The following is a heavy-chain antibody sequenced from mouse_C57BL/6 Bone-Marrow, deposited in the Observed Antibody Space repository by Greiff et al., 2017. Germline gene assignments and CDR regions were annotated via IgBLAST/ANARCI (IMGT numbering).Heavy chain of an antibody. J-gene: IGHJ4*01. Sequence: QVQLQQSGAELARPGASVKLSCKASGYTFTSYGISWVKQRTGQGLEWIGVIYPRSGNTYYNEKFKGKATLTADKSSSSAYMELLSLTSEDAAVYFCAHGSTPLDYWGQGTTVTVSS. CDR1: GYTFTSYG. D-gene: IGHD1-2*01. V-gene: IGHV1-81*01. CDR3: AHGSTPLDY. CDR2: IYPRSGNT.